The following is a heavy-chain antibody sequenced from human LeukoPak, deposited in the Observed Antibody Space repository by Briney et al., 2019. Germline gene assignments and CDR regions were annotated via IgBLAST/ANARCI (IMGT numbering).Heavy chain of an antibody. CDR1: GFTFSSYA. Sequence: PGGSLRLSGAASGFTFSSYAMSWVLQAPGKGLEWVSAISGSRGSTYYADSVKGRFTISRDNSKNTLYLQMNSLRAEDTAVYYCAKMSPCVWLRSRNFDYWGQGTLVTVSS. V-gene: IGHV3-23*01. CDR3: AKMSPCVWLRSRNFDY. J-gene: IGHJ4*02. D-gene: IGHD3-22*01. CDR2: ISGSRGST.